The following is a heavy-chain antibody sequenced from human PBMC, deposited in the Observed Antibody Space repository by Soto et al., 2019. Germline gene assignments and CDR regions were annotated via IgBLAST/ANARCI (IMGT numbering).Heavy chain of an antibody. CDR1: GFTFSSYA. V-gene: IGHV3-30-3*01. CDR2: ISYDGSNK. Sequence: GGSLRLSCAASGFTFSSYAMHWVRQAPGKGLEWVAVISYDGSNKYYADSVKGRFTISRDNSKNTLYLQMNSLRAEDTAVYYCASQWLYGYFDYWGQGTLVTVSS. J-gene: IGHJ4*02. CDR3: ASQWLYGYFDY. D-gene: IGHD6-19*01.